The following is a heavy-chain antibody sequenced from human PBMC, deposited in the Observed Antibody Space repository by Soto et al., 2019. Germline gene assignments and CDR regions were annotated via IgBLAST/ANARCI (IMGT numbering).Heavy chain of an antibody. Sequence: QVQLVQSGAEVKKPGSSVTVSCKASGGTFSSYTISGVRQAPGQGLEWMGGIIPIFGTANYAQKFQGRVTITADESTITAYMELSSLRSEDTAVYYCARGNHRWLQLWYFDLWGRGTLVTVSS. D-gene: IGHD5-12*01. CDR3: ARGNHRWLQLWYFDL. CDR2: IIPIFGTA. CDR1: GGTFSSYT. J-gene: IGHJ2*01. V-gene: IGHV1-69*12.